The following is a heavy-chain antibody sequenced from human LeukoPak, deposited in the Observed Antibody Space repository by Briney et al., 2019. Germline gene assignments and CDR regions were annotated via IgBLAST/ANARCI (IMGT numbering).Heavy chain of an antibody. CDR3: AREDGSDGMDV. V-gene: IGHV1-18*01. CDR1: GYTFTNYG. Sequence: ASVKVSCKASGYTFTNYGISWVRQAPGQGLEWMGWISAYNDNTNYAQKLQGRVTMTTDTSTSTAHMELRSLRSDDTAVYYCAREDGSDGMDVWGQGTTVTVSS. D-gene: IGHD3-10*01. J-gene: IGHJ6*02. CDR2: ISAYNDNT.